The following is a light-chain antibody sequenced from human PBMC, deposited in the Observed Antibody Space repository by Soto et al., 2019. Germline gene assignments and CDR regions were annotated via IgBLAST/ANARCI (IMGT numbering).Light chain of an antibody. V-gene: IGLV1-40*01. J-gene: IGLJ2*01. CDR2: GNS. CDR3: QSYDSRLSVV. CDR1: SSNIGAGYD. Sequence: QTVVTQPPSVSGAPGQRVTISCTGSSSNIGAGYDVHWYQQLPETAPKVLIYGNSNRPSGVPDRFSGSKSGTSASLAITGLQAEDEADYYCQSYDSRLSVVFGGGTQLTVL.